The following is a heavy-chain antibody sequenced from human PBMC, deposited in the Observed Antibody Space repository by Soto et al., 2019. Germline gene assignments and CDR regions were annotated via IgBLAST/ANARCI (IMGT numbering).Heavy chain of an antibody. J-gene: IGHJ4*02. CDR2: ISSSSSYI. V-gene: IGHV3-21*01. Sequence: GGTLRLSCAASGFTFSSYSMNWVRQAPGKGLEWVYSISSSSSYIYYADSVKGRFTISRDNAKNSLYLQMNSLRAEDTAVYYCARGREAVVDHWGQGTLATVSS. CDR3: ARGREAVVDH. CDR1: GFTFSSYS.